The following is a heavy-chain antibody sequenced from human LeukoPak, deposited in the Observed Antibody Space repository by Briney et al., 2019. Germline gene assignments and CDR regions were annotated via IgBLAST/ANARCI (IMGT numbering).Heavy chain of an antibody. CDR3: ARIAMVRGIIYYFDN. CDR2: INWNGGST. V-gene: IGHV3-20*04. Sequence: GGSLRLSCAASGFTFYDYGMSWVRHAPGKGLEYVSAINWNGGSTVYGDSVKGRFTISRDNANKSLYLQMNSLRVEDTALYYCARIAMVRGIIYYFDNWGQGTLVTVSS. J-gene: IGHJ4*02. CDR1: GFTFYDYG. D-gene: IGHD3-10*01.